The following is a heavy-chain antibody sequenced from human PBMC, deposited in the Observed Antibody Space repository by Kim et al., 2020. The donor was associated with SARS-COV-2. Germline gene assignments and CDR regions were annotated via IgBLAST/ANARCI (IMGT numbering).Heavy chain of an antibody. Sequence: GGSLRLSCAASGFTFSRYAMHWVRQAPGKGLEYVSAISSNGGTTFYADSVKGRSTISRDNSKNTLYLQLGSLIAEDMAVYYCATVDSGERYFDYWVQGTL. CDR1: GFTFSRYA. V-gene: IGHV3-64*02. J-gene: IGHJ4*02. D-gene: IGHD3-10*01. CDR2: ISSNGGTT. CDR3: ATVDSGERYFDY.